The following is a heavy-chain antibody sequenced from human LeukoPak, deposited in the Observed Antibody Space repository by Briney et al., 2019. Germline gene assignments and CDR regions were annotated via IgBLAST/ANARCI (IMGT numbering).Heavy chain of an antibody. CDR3: ARENWGSYYYYYMDV. V-gene: IGHV3-11*04. CDR2: ISSSGSTI. J-gene: IGHJ6*03. D-gene: IGHD7-27*01. CDR1: GFTFSDYY. Sequence: GGSLRLSCAASGFTFSDYYMSWIRQAPGKGLEWVSYISSSGSTIYYADSVKGRFTISRDNAKNSLYLQMNSLRAEDTAVYYCARENWGSYYYYYMDVWGKGTTVTVSS.